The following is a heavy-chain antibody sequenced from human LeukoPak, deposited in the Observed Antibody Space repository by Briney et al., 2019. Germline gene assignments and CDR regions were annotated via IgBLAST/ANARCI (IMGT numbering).Heavy chain of an antibody. V-gene: IGHV1-18*01. D-gene: IGHD3-22*01. J-gene: IGHJ3*02. Sequence: ASVTVSCKASGYTFINYGISWVRQAPGQGLEWRGWISAENGNTGYVENLQGRVTMTTDTSSSTVYMELRSLRSEDTAVYYCARAGDYYDSSGVSRAFDIWGQGTMVTVSS. CDR1: GYTFINYG. CDR3: ARAGDYYDSSGVSRAFDI. CDR2: ISAENGNT.